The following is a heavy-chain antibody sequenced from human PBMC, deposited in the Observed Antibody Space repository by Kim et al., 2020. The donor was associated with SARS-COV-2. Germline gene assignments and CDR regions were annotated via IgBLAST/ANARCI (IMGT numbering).Heavy chain of an antibody. CDR3: ARVERWLKSRGFDY. V-gene: IGHV3-30*04. CDR2: ITYDGSNT. D-gene: IGHD5-12*01. CDR1: GFTFSNYA. Sequence: GGSLRLSCEASGFTFSNYAMHWVRQAPGKGLEWVAVITYDGSNTYYADSVKGRFTISRDNPKNTLYLQMNSLRAEDTAVYYCARVERWLKSRGFDYWGQGSLLSVSS. J-gene: IGHJ4*02.